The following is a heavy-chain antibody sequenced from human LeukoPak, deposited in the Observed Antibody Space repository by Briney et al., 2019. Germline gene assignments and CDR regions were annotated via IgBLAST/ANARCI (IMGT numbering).Heavy chain of an antibody. V-gene: IGHV3-23*01. J-gene: IGHJ6*03. Sequence: PGGSLRLSCVASGFTFNSFGMNWVRQAPGKGLEWVSTISGGGDRTFYADSVKGRFTISRDNSKNTLYVQMNSLRAEDTAVYYCAKEGYSRGYYSYYYMDVWGKGTTVTVSS. CDR2: ISGGGDRT. CDR3: AKEGYSRGYYSYYYMDV. CDR1: GFTFNSFG. D-gene: IGHD6-13*01.